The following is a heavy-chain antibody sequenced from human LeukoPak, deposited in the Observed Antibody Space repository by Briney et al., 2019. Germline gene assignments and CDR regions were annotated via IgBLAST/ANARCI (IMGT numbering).Heavy chain of an antibody. CDR3: ARDLGSDIVAVPAAIPHDY. D-gene: IGHD2-2*02. Sequence: GGSLRLSCAASGFTFSSYAMHWVRQAPGKGLEWVAVISYDGSNKYYADSVKGRFTISRDNSKNTLYLQMNSLRAEDTAVYYCARDLGSDIVAVPAAIPHDYWGQGTLVTVSS. CDR2: ISYDGSNK. J-gene: IGHJ4*02. CDR1: GFTFSSYA. V-gene: IGHV3-30-3*01.